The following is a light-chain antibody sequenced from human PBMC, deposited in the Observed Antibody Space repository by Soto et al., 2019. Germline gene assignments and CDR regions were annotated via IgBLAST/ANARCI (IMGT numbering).Light chain of an antibody. CDR3: SSYTNINTRACV. CDR1: SGDIGSYNR. CDR2: EVT. Sequence: QSAVTQPASVSGSPGQSITISCTGTSGDIGSYNRVSWYQQHPGKAPKLIIYEVTDRPSGVSNRFSGSKSGNTASLTISGLQAEDEAEYYCSSYTNINTRACVFGTGTKV. V-gene: IGLV2-14*01. J-gene: IGLJ1*01.